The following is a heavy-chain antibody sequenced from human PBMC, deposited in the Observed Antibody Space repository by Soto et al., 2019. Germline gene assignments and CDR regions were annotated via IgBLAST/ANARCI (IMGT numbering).Heavy chain of an antibody. J-gene: IGHJ4*02. CDR1: GGSISNYY. V-gene: IGHV4-59*01. CDR3: ARDTDWNYGYYFDY. Sequence: SETLSLTCTVSGGSISNYYWTLIRQPPGKGLEWIGYIYYSGSTNYNPSLKSRVTISVDTSKNQFSLKLSSVTAADTAVYYCARDTDWNYGYYFDYWGQGTLVTVSS. CDR2: IYYSGST. D-gene: IGHD1-7*01.